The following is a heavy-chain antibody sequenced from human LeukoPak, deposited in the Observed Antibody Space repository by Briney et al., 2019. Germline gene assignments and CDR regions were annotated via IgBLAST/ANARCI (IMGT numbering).Heavy chain of an antibody. CDR1: GFTFSSYA. CDR3: ARESAAGHDVGYGMDV. CDR2: ISYDGSNK. Sequence: PGGSLRLSCAASGFTFSSYAMSWVRQAPGKGLEWVAVISYDGSNKYYADSVKGRFTISRDNSKNTLYLQMNSLRAEDTAVYYCARESAAGHDVGYGMDVWGQGTTVTVSS. D-gene: IGHD6-13*01. J-gene: IGHJ6*02. V-gene: IGHV3-30-3*01.